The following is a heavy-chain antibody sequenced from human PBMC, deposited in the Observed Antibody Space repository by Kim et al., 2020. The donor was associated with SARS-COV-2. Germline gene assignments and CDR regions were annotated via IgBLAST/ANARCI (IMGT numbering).Heavy chain of an antibody. Sequence: GESLKISCKGSGYSFTSYWIGWVHQMPGKGLEWMGIIYPGDSDTRYSPSFQGQVTISADKSISTAYLQWSSLKASDTAMYYCARLAPEDCGGDCSNKGQNAFDIWGQGTMVTVSS. CDR3: ARLAPEDCGGDCSNKGQNAFDI. D-gene: IGHD2-21*02. CDR1: GYSFTSYW. V-gene: IGHV5-51*07. J-gene: IGHJ3*02. CDR2: IYPGDSDT.